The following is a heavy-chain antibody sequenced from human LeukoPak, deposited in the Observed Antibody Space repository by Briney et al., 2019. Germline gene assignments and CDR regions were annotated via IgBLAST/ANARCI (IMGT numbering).Heavy chain of an antibody. CDR1: GFTFSSYA. J-gene: IGHJ6*02. V-gene: IGHV3-30*04. CDR2: ISYDGSNK. CDR3: ARGAPIWYNDILTGYYREGLDV. D-gene: IGHD3-9*01. Sequence: GGSLRLSCAASGFTFSSYAMHWVRQAPGKGLEWVAIISYDGSNKYYADSVKGRFTISRDNSKDTLYLQMNSPRAEDTAVYYCARGAPIWYNDILTGYYREGLDVWGQGTTVTVSS.